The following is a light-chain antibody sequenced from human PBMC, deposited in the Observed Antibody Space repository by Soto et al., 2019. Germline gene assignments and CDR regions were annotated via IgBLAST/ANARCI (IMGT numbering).Light chain of an antibody. CDR2: LAS. V-gene: IGKV4-1*01. Sequence: DTVMTQSPESLAVSLGEGATISCKSSQSILSSSNNKNYLSWYQLEPGQPPRLLIYLASTRESGVPDRFSGSGSGTHFTLTISSLQAEDVGLYYCQQYYSSPWTFGQGTKVEIK. J-gene: IGKJ1*01. CDR1: QSILSSSNNKNY. CDR3: QQYYSSPWT.